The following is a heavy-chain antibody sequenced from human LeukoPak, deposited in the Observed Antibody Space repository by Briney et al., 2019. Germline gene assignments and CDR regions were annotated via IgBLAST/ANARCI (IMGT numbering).Heavy chain of an antibody. J-gene: IGHJ4*02. V-gene: IGHV4-34*01. Sequence: PSETLSLTCAVYGGSFSGYYWSWIRRPPGKGLEWIGEINHSGSTNYNPSLKSRVTISVDTSKNQFPLKLSSVTAADTAVYYCARAGDDFWSGYYHFDYWGQGTLVTVSS. CDR3: ARAGDDFWSGYYHFDY. CDR2: INHSGST. D-gene: IGHD3-3*01. CDR1: GGSFSGYY.